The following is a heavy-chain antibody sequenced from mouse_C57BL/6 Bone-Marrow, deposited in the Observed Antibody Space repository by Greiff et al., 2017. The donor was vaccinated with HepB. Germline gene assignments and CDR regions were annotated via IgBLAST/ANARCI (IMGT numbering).Heavy chain of an antibody. CDR2: IHPNSGST. CDR1: GYTFTSYW. D-gene: IGHD1-1*01. Sequence: QVQLQQPGAELVKPGASVKLSCKASGYTFTSYWMHWVKQRTGQGLEWIGMIHPNSGSTNYNEKFKSKATLTVDKSSSTAYMQLSSLTSEDSAVYYCPITTVVAPYYAMDYWGQGTSVTVSS. CDR3: PITTVVAPYYAMDY. J-gene: IGHJ4*01. V-gene: IGHV1-64*01.